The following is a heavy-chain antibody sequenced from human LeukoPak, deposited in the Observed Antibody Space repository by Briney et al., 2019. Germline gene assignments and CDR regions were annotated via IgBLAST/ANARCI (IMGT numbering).Heavy chain of an antibody. CDR2: IYYSGST. CDR1: GVSISSYY. V-gene: IGHV4-59*01. Sequence: SETLSLTCTVSGVSISSYYWSWIRQPPGKGLECIGYIYYSGSTNYNPSLKSRVTISVDTTKTQFPLKLSSMTAAATAVYYCARDYMGQLGGWFYWFDHWGQGTLVTVSS. CDR3: ARDYMGQLGGWFYWFDH. J-gene: IGHJ5*02. D-gene: IGHD6-6*01.